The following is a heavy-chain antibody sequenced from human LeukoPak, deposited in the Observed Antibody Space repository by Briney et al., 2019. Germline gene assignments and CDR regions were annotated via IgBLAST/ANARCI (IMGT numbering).Heavy chain of an antibody. CDR3: ARGGHIVVVTARRNWFDL. CDR2: IYYSGST. CDR1: GGSISSYY. Sequence: SETLSLTCTVSGGSISSYYWSWIRQPPGKGLEWIGYIYYSGSTNYNPSLKSRVTISVDTSKNQFSLKLSSVTAADTAVYYCARGGHIVVVTARRNWFDLWGQGTLVTVSS. V-gene: IGHV4-59*12. D-gene: IGHD2-21*02. J-gene: IGHJ5*02.